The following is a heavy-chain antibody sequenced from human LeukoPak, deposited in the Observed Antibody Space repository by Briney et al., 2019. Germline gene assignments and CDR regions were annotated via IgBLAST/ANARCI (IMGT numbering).Heavy chain of an antibody. D-gene: IGHD3-3*01. CDR2: ISWNSNTR. Sequence: GGSLRLSCVASGFMFEDYGMHWVRQVPGKGLEWVPGISWNSNTRVYAESVKGQFTISRDNAKHSLDLQMISLRAEDTALYYCVKDADFWSGLDCWGQGTLVTVSS. CDR1: GFMFEDYG. V-gene: IGHV3-9*01. J-gene: IGHJ4*02. CDR3: VKDADFWSGLDC.